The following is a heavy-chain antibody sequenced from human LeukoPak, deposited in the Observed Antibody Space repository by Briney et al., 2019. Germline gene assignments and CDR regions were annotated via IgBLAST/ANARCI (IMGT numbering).Heavy chain of an antibody. CDR2: IRNDGGNK. CDR1: GFRFSNYG. J-gene: IGHJ4*02. Sequence: GGSLRLSCAASGFRFSNYGMHWVRQAPGKGLEWVAFIRNDGGNKYHADSVKGRFTIPRDNSKNMLYLQMNSLKVEDTAVYYCALGGPDYWGQGTLVTVSS. D-gene: IGHD3-16*01. CDR3: ALGGPDY. V-gene: IGHV3-30*02.